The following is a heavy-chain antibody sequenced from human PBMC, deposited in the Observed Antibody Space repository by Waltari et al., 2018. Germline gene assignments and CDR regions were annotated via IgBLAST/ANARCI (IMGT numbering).Heavy chain of an antibody. D-gene: IGHD3-10*02. CDR1: GFAFSNYW. CDR3: ARLMLSHPENGMDV. CDR2: SRGDGTSI. V-gene: IGHV3-74*01. J-gene: IGHJ6*02. Sequence: EVQLVESGGGLFQPGGSLRLSCEASGFAFSNYWIHWVRQAPGRGLEWVSRSRGDGTSISNADSVGGRFSSSRDNYKNTVYLQIHSLRAEDTAVFYCARLMLSHPENGMDVWGQGTSVTVS.